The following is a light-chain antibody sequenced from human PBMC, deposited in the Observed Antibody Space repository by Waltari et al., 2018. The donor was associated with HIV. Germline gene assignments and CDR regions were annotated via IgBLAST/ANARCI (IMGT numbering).Light chain of an antibody. CDR3: FSCSDSDTVV. Sequence: QSALTQPASVSGSLGQSITISCTGTSSDVGLSNYVSWYHQFPGTAPKLIFYDVTKRPSGVSSRFSGSKSGNTASLTVSGLQPEDEATYYCFSCSDSDTVVFGGGTKVAV. J-gene: IGLJ2*01. V-gene: IGLV2-23*02. CDR1: SSDVGLSNY. CDR2: DVT.